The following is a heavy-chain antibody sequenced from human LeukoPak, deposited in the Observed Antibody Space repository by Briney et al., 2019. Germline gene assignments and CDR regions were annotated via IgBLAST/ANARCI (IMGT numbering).Heavy chain of an antibody. Sequence: GGSLRLSCAASGIAVSGNYMGWVRQTPGKGLEWVSFISINTNTFYADSVRGRFTISRDTSKNTLLLQMNSLRDEDSAIYYCAIAQTWDGLFESWGQGTLVTVSS. D-gene: IGHD1-26*01. CDR3: AIAQTWDGLFES. CDR2: ISINTNT. J-gene: IGHJ4*02. V-gene: IGHV3-53*01. CDR1: GIAVSGNY.